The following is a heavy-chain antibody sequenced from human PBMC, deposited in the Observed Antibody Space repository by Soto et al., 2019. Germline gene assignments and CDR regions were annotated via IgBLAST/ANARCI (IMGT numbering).Heavy chain of an antibody. CDR1: GGSISSGGYY. Sequence: QVQLQESGPGLVKPSQTLSLTCTVSGGSISSGGYYWSWIRQHPGKGLEWIGYIYYSGSTYYNPSLQSRSTLSGDTFKKQVSLQLSTGTAPDTARDFCARDLQRFEPWGQGTPVTV. CDR2: IYYSGST. J-gene: IGHJ5*02. D-gene: IGHD1-1*01. V-gene: IGHV4-31*03. CDR3: ARDLQRFEP.